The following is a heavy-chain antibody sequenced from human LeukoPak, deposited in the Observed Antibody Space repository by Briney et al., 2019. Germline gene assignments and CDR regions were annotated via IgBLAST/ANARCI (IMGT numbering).Heavy chain of an antibody. D-gene: IGHD2-2*02. CDR1: GFTFSSYA. J-gene: IGHJ4*02. CDR3: AKDPDCSSTSCYIGYFDY. CDR2: ISGSGGST. Sequence: GGSLRLSCAASGFTFSSYAMSWVRQAPGKGLEWVSAISGSGGSTYYADSVKGRFTISRDNSKNTLYLQMNSLRAEDTAVYYCAKDPDCSSTSCYIGYFDYWGQGTLVTVSS. V-gene: IGHV3-23*01.